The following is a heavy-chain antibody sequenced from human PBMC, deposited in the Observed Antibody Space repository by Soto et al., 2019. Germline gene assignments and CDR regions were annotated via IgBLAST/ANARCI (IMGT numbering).Heavy chain of an antibody. CDR2: IYYSGST. CDR1: GGSVSSGSYY. CDR3: ARGDYVSGSYYGMDV. V-gene: IGHV4-61*01. J-gene: IGHJ6*04. D-gene: IGHD3-10*01. Sequence: PSETLSLTCTVSGGSVSSGSYYWSWIRQPPGKGLEWIGYIYYSGSTNYNPSLKSRVTISVDTSKNQFSLKLSSVTAADTALYYCARGDYVSGSYYGMDVWGKGTTVTVSS.